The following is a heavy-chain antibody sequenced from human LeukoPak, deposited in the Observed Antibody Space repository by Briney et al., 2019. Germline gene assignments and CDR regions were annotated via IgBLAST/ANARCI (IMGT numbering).Heavy chain of an antibody. D-gene: IGHD3-10*01. Sequence: SETLSLTCAVYGGSFSGYYWSWIRQPPGKGLEWIGEINHSGSTNYNPSLKSRVTISVDTSKNQFSLKLSSVTAADTAVYYCARGRIFGLGSYYTGNWFDPWGQGTLVTVSS. J-gene: IGHJ5*02. CDR2: INHSGST. CDR3: ARGRIFGLGSYYTGNWFDP. CDR1: GGSFSGYY. V-gene: IGHV4-34*01.